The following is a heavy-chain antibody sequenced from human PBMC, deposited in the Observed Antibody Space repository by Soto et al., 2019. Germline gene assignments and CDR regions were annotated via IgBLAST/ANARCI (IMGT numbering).Heavy chain of an antibody. CDR1: GGSFSGYY. Sequence: SETLSLTCAVYGGSFSGYYWSWIRQPPGKGLEWIGEINHSGSTNYNPSLKSRVTISVDTSKNQFSLKLSSVTAADTAVYYCARGRVTMVRGAGEDYWGQGTLVPVSS. D-gene: IGHD3-10*01. V-gene: IGHV4-34*01. J-gene: IGHJ4*02. CDR2: INHSGST. CDR3: ARGRVTMVRGAGEDY.